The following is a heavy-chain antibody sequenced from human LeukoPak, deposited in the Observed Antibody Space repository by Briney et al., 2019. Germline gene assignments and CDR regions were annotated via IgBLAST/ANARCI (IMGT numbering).Heavy chain of an antibody. D-gene: IGHD6-25*01. CDR3: ARDERHSPDV. CDR1: GYTFTSYD. J-gene: IGHJ6*02. V-gene: IGHV1-18*01. CDR2: ISAYNGNT. Sequence: ASVNVSCKASGYTFTSYDITWVRQAPGQGLEWMGWISAYNGNTNYAQKLQGRVTMTTDTSTNTAYMEVRSLRSDDTAVYYCARDERHSPDVWGQGTTVTVSS.